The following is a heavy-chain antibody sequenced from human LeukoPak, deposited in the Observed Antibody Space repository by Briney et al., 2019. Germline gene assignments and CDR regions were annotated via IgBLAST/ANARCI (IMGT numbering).Heavy chain of an antibody. CDR3: ARDLDAFDI. V-gene: IGHV3-30-3*01. CDR2: ISYDGSNK. Sequence: AGGSLRLSCAASGFTFSSYAMHWVRQAPGKGLEWVAVISYDGSNKYYADSVMGRFTISRDNSKNTLYLQMNSLRAEDTAVYYCARDLDAFDIWGQGTMVTVSS. CDR1: GFTFSSYA. J-gene: IGHJ3*02.